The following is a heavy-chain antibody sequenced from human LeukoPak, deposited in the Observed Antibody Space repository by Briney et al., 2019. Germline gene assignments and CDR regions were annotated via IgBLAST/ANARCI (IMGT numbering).Heavy chain of an antibody. D-gene: IGHD1-26*01. CDR3: ARDLIVGATTEYYFDY. V-gene: IGHV1-2*02. J-gene: IGHJ4*02. Sequence: ASVKVSCKASGYTFTGYNMHWVRQAPGQGLEWMGWINPNSGGTNYAQKFQGRVTMTRDTSISTAYMELSRLRSDETAVYYCARDLIVGATTEYYFDYWGQGTLVTVSS. CDR2: INPNSGGT. CDR1: GYTFTGYN.